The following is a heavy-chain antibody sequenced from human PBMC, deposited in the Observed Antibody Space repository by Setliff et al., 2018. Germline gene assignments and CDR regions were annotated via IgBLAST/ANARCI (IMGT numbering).Heavy chain of an antibody. D-gene: IGHD5-18*01. CDR1: GGSFSGYY. J-gene: IGHJ3*02. CDR3: ARGDVDTAMVGFAFDI. Sequence: KPSETLSLTCAVYGGSFSGYYWSWIRQPPGKGLEWIGEINHSGSTNYNPSLKSRVTISVDTSKSQFSLKLSSVTAADTAVYYCARGDVDTAMVGFAFDIWGQGTMVTVSS. V-gene: IGHV4-34*01. CDR2: INHSGST.